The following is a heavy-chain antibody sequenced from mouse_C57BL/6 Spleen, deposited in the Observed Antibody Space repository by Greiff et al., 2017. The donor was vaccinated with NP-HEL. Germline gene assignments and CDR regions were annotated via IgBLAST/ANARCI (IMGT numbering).Heavy chain of an antibody. J-gene: IGHJ4*01. CDR2: ISSGSSTI. Sequence: EVQGVESGGGLVKPGGSLKLSCAASGFTFSDYGMHWVRQAPEKGLEWVAYISSGSSTIYYADTVKGRFTISRDNAKNTLFLQMTSLRSEDTAMSYYAQFPVGYAMDYWGQGTSVTVSS. CDR1: GFTFSDYG. CDR3: AQFPVGYAMDY. V-gene: IGHV5-17*01.